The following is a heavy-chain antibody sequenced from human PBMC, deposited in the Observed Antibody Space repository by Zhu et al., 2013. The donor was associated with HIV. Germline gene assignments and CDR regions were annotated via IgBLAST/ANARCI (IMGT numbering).Heavy chain of an antibody. CDR2: ISGYKGNT. Sequence: QVQLVQSGAEVKKPGASVKVSCKASGYTFTSYGISWVRQAPGQGLEWMGWISGYKGNTNYAQKFQGRVTMTTDSSTVTAHLELRNLQSDDTAVYYCARDLPGGFGEFIWGQGTIITVSS. V-gene: IGHV1-18*01. J-gene: IGHJ3*02. D-gene: IGHD3-10*01. CDR3: ARDLPGGFGEFI. CDR1: GYTFTSYG.